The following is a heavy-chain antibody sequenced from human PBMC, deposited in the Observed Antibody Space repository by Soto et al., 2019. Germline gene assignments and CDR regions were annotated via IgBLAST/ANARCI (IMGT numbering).Heavy chain of an antibody. D-gene: IGHD4-17*01. Sequence: SVKVSCKASGGTFSSYTISWVRQAPGQGLEWMGRIIPTLGIANYAQKFQGRVTITADKSTSTAYMELSSLRSEDTAVYYCATLRVTTRQMNDAFDIWGQGTMVTV. CDR1: GGTFSSYT. CDR2: IIPTLGIA. CDR3: ATLRVTTRQMNDAFDI. J-gene: IGHJ3*02. V-gene: IGHV1-69*02.